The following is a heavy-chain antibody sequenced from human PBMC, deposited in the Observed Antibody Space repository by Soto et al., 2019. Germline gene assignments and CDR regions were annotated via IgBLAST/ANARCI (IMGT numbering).Heavy chain of an antibody. V-gene: IGHV4-59*01. J-gene: IGHJ4*02. CDR2: IYYSGST. Sequence: SETLSLICTVSGGSISSYYWSWIRQPPGKGLEWIGYIYYSGSTNYNPSLKSRVTISVDTSKNQFSLKLSSVTAADTALYYCARSGYSYGFDYWGQGTLVTVSS. CDR1: GGSISSYY. D-gene: IGHD5-18*01. CDR3: ARSGYSYGFDY.